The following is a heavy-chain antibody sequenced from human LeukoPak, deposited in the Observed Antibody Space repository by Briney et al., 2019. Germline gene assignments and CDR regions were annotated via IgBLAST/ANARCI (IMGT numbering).Heavy chain of an antibody. CDR2: INPHSGGT. CDR3: VREGNELLSKNFDY. CDR1: GFTFTGYY. D-gene: IGHD2-21*02. J-gene: IGHJ4*02. Sequence: ASVKVSCKASGFTFTGYYIHWVRQAPGQGPEWMGYINPHSGGTNSPQKFQGRVTMTTDTSISAAYMELSSLISDDTAMYYCVREGNELLSKNFDYWGQGTLVTVSS. V-gene: IGHV1-2*02.